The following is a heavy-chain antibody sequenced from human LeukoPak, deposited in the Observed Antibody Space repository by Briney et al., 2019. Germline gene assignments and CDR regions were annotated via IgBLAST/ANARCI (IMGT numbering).Heavy chain of an antibody. CDR2: VDPEDGET. J-gene: IGHJ4*02. CDR1: GYTFTDYY. CDR3: AIPHRGTYIVGATDFDY. D-gene: IGHD1-26*01. V-gene: IGHV1-69-2*01. Sequence: ASVKVSCKVSGYTFTDYYMHWVQQAPGEGLEWMGLVDPEDGETIYAEKFQGRVTITADTSTDTAYMELSSLRSEDTAVYYCAIPHRGTYIVGATDFDYWGQGTLVTVSS.